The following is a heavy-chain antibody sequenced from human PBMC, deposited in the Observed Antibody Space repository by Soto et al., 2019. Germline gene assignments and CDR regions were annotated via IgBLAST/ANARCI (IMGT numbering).Heavy chain of an antibody. J-gene: IGHJ4*02. V-gene: IGHV5-51*01. Sequence: RQMPGKGLEYMGAIHPGNSDTRYSPSFQGQVTISADKSISTAYLQWSSLKASDIFLYYCARGGDEYTWGGYWGQGTPVTVFS. CDR3: ARGGDEYTWGGY. D-gene: IGHD3-16*01. CDR2: IHPGNSDT.